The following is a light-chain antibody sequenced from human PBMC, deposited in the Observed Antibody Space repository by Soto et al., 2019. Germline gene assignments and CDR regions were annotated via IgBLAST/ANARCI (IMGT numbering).Light chain of an antibody. V-gene: IGLV2-14*01. J-gene: IGLJ1*01. Sequence: QSALTQPASVSGSPGQSITISCTGTSSDVGGYNYVSWYQQHPGKAPKLMIYDVSNRPSGVSNRFSGSKSGNPASLTISGLQAEDEADYYCSSYTSSSLYVFGTGTKVTVL. CDR1: SSDVGGYNY. CDR3: SSYTSSSLYV. CDR2: DVS.